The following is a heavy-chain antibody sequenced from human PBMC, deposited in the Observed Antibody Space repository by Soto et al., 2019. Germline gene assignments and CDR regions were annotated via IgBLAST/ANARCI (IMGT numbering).Heavy chain of an antibody. V-gene: IGHV1-18*01. Sequence: GASVKVSCKASGYTFSIYGINWVRQAPGQGLEWIGWTRPNNGNTKYAQNLQGRVTMTTDTSTSTAYMELRSLGPDDTAVYYCVRDLDGSGSYYTDYWGQGTLVTVSS. J-gene: IGHJ4*02. CDR1: GYTFSIYG. CDR2: TRPNNGNT. CDR3: VRDLDGSGSYYTDY. D-gene: IGHD3-10*01.